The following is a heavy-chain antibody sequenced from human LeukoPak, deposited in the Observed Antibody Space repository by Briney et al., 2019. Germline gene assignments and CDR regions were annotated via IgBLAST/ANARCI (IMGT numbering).Heavy chain of an antibody. CDR3: ARGPVSSWYLNY. CDR2: IYYSGST. CDR1: GGSISSGGYY. D-gene: IGHD6-13*01. J-gene: IGHJ4*02. Sequence: SETLSLTCTVSGGSISSGGYYWSWIRQHPGKGLEWIGYIYYSGSTYYNPSLKSRVTISVDTSKNQFSLKLSSVTAADTAVYYCARGPVSSWYLNYWGQGTLVTASS. V-gene: IGHV4-31*03.